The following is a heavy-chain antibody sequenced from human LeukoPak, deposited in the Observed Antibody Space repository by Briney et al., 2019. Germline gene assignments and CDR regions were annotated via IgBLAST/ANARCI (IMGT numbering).Heavy chain of an antibody. CDR3: ARDITEAECSGGSCYLNAFDI. J-gene: IGHJ3*02. V-gene: IGHV1-8*01. CDR2: MNPNSGNT. Sequence: ASVNVSCKPSGYTFTSYDINCVRQATGQGLEWMGWMNPNSGNTGYAQKFQARVTMTRNTSISTAYMELSSLRSEDTAVYYCARDITEAECSGGSCYLNAFDIWGQGTMVTVSS. CDR1: GYTFTSYD. D-gene: IGHD2-15*01.